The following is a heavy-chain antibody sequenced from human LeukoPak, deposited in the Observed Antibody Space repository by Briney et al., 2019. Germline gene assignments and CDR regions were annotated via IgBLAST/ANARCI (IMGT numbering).Heavy chain of an antibody. CDR1: GFTFSSYA. J-gene: IGHJ4*02. Sequence: GGSLRLSCAPSGFTFSSYAMSWVRQAPGKGLEWVSAISGSGGSTYYADSVKGRFTISRDNSKNTLYLQTNSLRAEDTALYYCAKDAKRNYDFWDRFDYWGQGTLVTVS. D-gene: IGHD3-3*01. CDR2: ISGSGGST. V-gene: IGHV3-23*01. CDR3: AKDAKRNYDFWDRFDY.